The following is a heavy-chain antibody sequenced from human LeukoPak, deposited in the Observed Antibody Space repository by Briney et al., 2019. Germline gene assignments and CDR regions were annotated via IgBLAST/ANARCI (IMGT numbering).Heavy chain of an antibody. J-gene: IGHJ4*02. V-gene: IGHV4-39*01. CDR1: GGSISSSNYY. Sequence: SETLSLTCTVSGGSISSSNYYWGWIRQPPGKGLEWIGSFYYSGSTYYNPSLKSRVTISVDTSRNQFSLKLTSVTAADTAVYYCARLPLVTTNPDYWGQGTLVTVSS. CDR2: FYYSGST. D-gene: IGHD4-17*01. CDR3: ARLPLVTTNPDY.